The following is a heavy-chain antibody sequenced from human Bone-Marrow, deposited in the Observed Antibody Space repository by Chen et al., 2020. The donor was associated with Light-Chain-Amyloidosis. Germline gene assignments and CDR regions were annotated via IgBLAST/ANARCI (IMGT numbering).Heavy chain of an antibody. CDR2: IRYDGSNK. CDR1: GFTFSSYG. J-gene: IGHJ6*03. CDR3: AKVDYGDYVDLDYYYYMDV. D-gene: IGHD4-17*01. V-gene: IGHV3-30*02. Sequence: GEGVVQPGGSLRLSCAASGFTFSSYGMHWVRQAPGKGLEWVAFIRYDGSNKYYADSVKGRFTISRDNSKNTLYLQMNSLRAEDTAVYYCAKVDYGDYVDLDYYYYMDVWGKGTTVTVSS.